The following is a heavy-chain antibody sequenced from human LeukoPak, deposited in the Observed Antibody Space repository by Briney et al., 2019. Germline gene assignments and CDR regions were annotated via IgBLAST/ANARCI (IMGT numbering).Heavy chain of an antibody. V-gene: IGHV5-51*01. CDR3: ARSQGYCSSGSCLQGDWFDP. J-gene: IGHJ5*02. CDR2: IFPGDSDT. Sequence: PGESLNISCTGSGYSFTTYRIGWVRQLPGKGLGWMGIIFPGDSDTRYSPSFQGQVTISADESISTAYLQWSSLKASDTAMYYCARSQGYCSSGSCLQGDWFDPWGQGTLVTVSS. D-gene: IGHD2-15*01. CDR1: GYSFTTYR.